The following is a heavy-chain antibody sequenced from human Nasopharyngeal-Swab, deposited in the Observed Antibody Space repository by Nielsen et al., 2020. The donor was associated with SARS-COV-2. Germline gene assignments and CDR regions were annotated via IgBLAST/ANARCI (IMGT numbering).Heavy chain of an antibody. CDR3: ARGIYSYGEDYFDY. CDR2: IYYSGST. CDR1: GGSISSYY. Sequence: SETLSLTCTVSGGSISSYYWSWIRQPPGKGLEWIGYIYYSGSTNYNPSLKRRVTISVDTSKNQFSLKLSSVTAADTAVYYCARGIYSYGEDYFDYWGQGTLVTVSS. D-gene: IGHD5-18*01. J-gene: IGHJ4*02. V-gene: IGHV4-59*01.